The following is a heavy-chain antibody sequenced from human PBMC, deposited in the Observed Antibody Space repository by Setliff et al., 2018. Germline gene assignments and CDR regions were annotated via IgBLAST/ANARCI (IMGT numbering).Heavy chain of an antibody. Sequence: TLSLTCTVSGGSISSGGYYWSWIRQPPGKALEWLGSIDWYDDKLYSTSLKTRLTISKDTSKNQVVLTMTNMDPVDTATYYCARIRKGYTGYEGFDYWGQGTLVTVSS. CDR1: GGSISSGGYY. V-gene: IGHV2-70*16. CDR3: ARIRKGYTGYEGFDY. J-gene: IGHJ4*02. CDR2: IDWYDDK. D-gene: IGHD5-12*01.